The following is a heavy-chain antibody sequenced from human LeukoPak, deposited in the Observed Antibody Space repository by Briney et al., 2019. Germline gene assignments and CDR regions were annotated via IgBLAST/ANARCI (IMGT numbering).Heavy chain of an antibody. D-gene: IGHD5-24*01. Sequence: GGSLRLSCAASGFTFSSYAMHWVRQAPGKGVEWVAVISYDGSNKYYADYVKGRYTISRDNSKNTLYLQMNSLRSEDTAVYYCARGRGGDGYNWLCYFDYWGQGTLVTVSS. J-gene: IGHJ4*02. CDR3: ARGRGGDGYNWLCYFDY. CDR1: GFTFSSYA. CDR2: ISYDGSNK. V-gene: IGHV3-30-3*01.